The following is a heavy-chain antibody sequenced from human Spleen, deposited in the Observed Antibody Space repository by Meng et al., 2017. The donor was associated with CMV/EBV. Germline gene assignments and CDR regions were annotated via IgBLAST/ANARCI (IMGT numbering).Heavy chain of an antibody. J-gene: IGHJ4*02. V-gene: IGHV1-46*01. CDR1: FTNYY. CDR3: ARDYEESIAAAGTKGY. CDR2: INPSGGGA. Sequence: FTNYYIPWGRRAPGQGLEWMGMINPSGGGATYALKFQSRVTMTRDTPTSTVYMELSSLRSEDTAVYYCARDYEESIAAAGTKGYWGQGTLVTVSS. D-gene: IGHD6-13*01.